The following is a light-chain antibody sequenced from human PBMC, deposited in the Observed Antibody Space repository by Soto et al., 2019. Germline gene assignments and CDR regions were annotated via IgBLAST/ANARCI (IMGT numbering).Light chain of an antibody. CDR2: EVT. Sequence: QSALTQPPSASGSPGQSVTISCTGTSSDVGGYNYVSWYQQHPGKAPKLIIYEVTNRPSGVPDRFSGSKFGTTASLTVSGLQAEDEADYYCSSYAGSSNLLFGGGTKVTVL. J-gene: IGLJ2*01. V-gene: IGLV2-8*01. CDR1: SSDVGGYNY. CDR3: SSYAGSSNLL.